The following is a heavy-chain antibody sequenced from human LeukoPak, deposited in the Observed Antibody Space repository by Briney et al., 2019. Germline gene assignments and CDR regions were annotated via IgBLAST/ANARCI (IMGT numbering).Heavy chain of an antibody. V-gene: IGHV3-23*01. Sequence: GGSLRLSCAASGFTFSSYAMGWVRQVPGKGLEWVSTISDSGDNTYYTDSVKGRFTISRDNSKNTLYLQMNSLRAEDTAVYYCAKTNRITIFGVISPVDYWGQGTLVTVAS. CDR2: ISDSGDNT. CDR1: GFTFSSYA. J-gene: IGHJ4*02. D-gene: IGHD3-3*01. CDR3: AKTNRITIFGVISPVDY.